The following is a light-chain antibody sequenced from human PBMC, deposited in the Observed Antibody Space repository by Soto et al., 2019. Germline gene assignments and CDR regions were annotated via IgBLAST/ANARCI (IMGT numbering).Light chain of an antibody. J-gene: IGKJ4*01. Sequence: DIQMTQSPSTLSGSVGDRVTITCRASQTISSWLAWYQQKPGKAPKLLIYAASSLQSGVPSRFSGRGSGTDFTFTISSLQPEDIATYYCQQFGNLPLTFGGGTKVDIK. CDR1: QTISSW. CDR2: AAS. CDR3: QQFGNLPLT. V-gene: IGKV1-5*01.